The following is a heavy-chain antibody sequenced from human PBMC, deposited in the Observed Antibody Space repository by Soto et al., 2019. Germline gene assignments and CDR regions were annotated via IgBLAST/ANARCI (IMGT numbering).Heavy chain of an antibody. Sequence: GGSLRLSCAASGFTFSSYGMHWVRQAPGKGLEWVAVISYDGSNKYYADSVKGRFTISRDNSKNTLYLQWSSLKASDSAMYYCARRCDPSVAFCYPALDHWGQGTLVTVSS. CDR2: ISYDGSNK. CDR1: GFTFSSYG. CDR3: ARRCDPSVAFCYPALDH. D-gene: IGHD2-15*01. V-gene: IGHV3-30*03. J-gene: IGHJ4*02.